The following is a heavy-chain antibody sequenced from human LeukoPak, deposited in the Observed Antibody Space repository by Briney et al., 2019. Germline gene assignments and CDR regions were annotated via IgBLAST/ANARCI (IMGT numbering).Heavy chain of an antibody. CDR2: ISYDGSNK. Sequence: PGGSLRLSCAASGFTFTNFAMHWVRQAPGKGLEWVAVISYDGSNKYYADSVKGRFTISRDNSKNTLYLQMNSLRGEDTAVYYCARVLSVSYCDSWGQGTLVTVS. D-gene: IGHD2/OR15-2a*01. J-gene: IGHJ4*02. CDR3: ARVLSVSYCDS. CDR1: GFTFTNFA. V-gene: IGHV3-30*14.